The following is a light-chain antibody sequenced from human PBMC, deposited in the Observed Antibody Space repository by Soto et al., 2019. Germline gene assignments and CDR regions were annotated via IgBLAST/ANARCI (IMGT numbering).Light chain of an antibody. CDR1: QSVNSN. J-gene: IGKJ1*01. CDR3: HQYNNWPT. V-gene: IGKV3-15*01. CDR2: GAS. Sequence: EIVMTQSPATLSVSPGERATLSCRASQSVNSNLAWYQQKPGQAPRLLIYGASTRATGVPARFSGSGSGTEFPLTVSSLQSEDFAVYFCHQYNNWPTFGQGTKVEIK.